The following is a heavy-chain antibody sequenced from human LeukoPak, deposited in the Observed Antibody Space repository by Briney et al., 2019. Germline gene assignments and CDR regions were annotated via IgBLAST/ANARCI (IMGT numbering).Heavy chain of an antibody. Sequence: SVKVSCKASGGTFSSYAISWVRQAPGQGLEWMRGIIPIFGTANYAQKFQGRVTITTDESTSTAYMGLSSLRSEDTAVYYCARGRWDGYTLFDYWGQGTLVTVSS. CDR2: IIPIFGTA. J-gene: IGHJ4*02. CDR3: ARGRWDGYTLFDY. V-gene: IGHV1-69*05. D-gene: IGHD5-24*01. CDR1: GGTFSSYA.